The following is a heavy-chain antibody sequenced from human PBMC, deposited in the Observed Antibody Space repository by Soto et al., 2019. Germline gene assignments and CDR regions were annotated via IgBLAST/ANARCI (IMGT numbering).Heavy chain of an antibody. CDR1: GGSFSSFY. CDR3: ATDDNRGKFSF. V-gene: IGHV4-59*01. CDR2: VYYSGTT. Sequence: SETLSLTCTVSGGSFSSFYWSWIRQPPGKGLEWIGYVYYSGTTNYNPSLKGRVSISVDTSKNQFSLKLTSVTAAATAVYYCATDDNRGKFSFWALGTLVPVSS. D-gene: IGHD3-22*01. J-gene: IGHJ4*01.